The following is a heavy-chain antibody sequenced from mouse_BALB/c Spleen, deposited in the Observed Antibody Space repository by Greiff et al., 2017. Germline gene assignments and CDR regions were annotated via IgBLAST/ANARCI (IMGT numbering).Heavy chain of an antibody. J-gene: IGHJ3*01. Sequence: VQLQQSGAELMKPGASVKISCKATGYTFSSYWIEWVKQRPGHGLEWIGEILPGSGSTNYNEKFKGKATFTADTSSNTAYMQLSSLTSEDSAVYYCARTRYYYDYDEGFAYWGQGTLVTVSA. D-gene: IGHD2-4*01. CDR1: GYTFSSYW. CDR3: ARTRYYYDYDEGFAY. CDR2: ILPGSGST. V-gene: IGHV1-9*01.